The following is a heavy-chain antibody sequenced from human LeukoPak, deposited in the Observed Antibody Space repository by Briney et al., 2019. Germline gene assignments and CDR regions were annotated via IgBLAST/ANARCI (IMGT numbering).Heavy chain of an antibody. Sequence: GGSLRLSCAVSGFTFSSYEMNWVRQAPGKGLEWVSYIASSGSAIYYADSVKGRFTISRDNAKNSLYLQMNSLRAEDTAVYYCAREIFYSGYDFGFDSRGQGTLVTVSS. CDR2: IASSGSAI. CDR1: GFTFSSYE. D-gene: IGHD5-12*01. V-gene: IGHV3-48*03. CDR3: AREIFYSGYDFGFDS. J-gene: IGHJ4*02.